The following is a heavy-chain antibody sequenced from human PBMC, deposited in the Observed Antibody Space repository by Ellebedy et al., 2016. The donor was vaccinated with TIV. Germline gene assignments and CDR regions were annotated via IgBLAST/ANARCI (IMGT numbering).Heavy chain of an antibody. D-gene: IGHD6-25*01. V-gene: IGHV3-30-3*01. J-gene: IGHJ6*02. CDR3: ARVGSTDLYYYYGMDV. CDR1: GFLFSDYT. CDR2: TSEDETSK. Sequence: GGSLRLSCAASGFLFSDYTMHWVRQAPGKGLEWVAVTSEDETSKHYADSVKGRFTISRDNSRGTLYLQMNSLSAEDTAVYYCARVGSTDLYYYYGMDVWGQGTTVTVSS.